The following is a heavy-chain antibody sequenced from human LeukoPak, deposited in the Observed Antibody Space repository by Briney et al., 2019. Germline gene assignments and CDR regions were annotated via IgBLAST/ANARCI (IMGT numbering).Heavy chain of an antibody. CDR1: GGSFSGYY. J-gene: IGHJ4*02. CDR3: ARGRGEWLFSGAYLVPFDY. CDR2: INHSGST. D-gene: IGHD3-3*01. V-gene: IGHV4-34*01. Sequence: SETLSLTCAVYGGSFSGYYWSWIRQPPGKGLEWIGEINHSGSTNYNPSLKSRVTISVDTSKNQFSLKLSSVTAADTAAYYCARGRGEWLFSGAYLVPFDYWGQGTLVTVSS.